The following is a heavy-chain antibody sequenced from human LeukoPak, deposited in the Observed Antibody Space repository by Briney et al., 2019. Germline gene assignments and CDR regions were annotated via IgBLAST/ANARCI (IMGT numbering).Heavy chain of an antibody. J-gene: IGHJ6*02. CDR1: GGSISSYY. D-gene: IGHD6-13*01. Sequence: SGTLSLTCTVSGGSISSYYWSWIRQPPGKGLEWIGYIYYSGSTNYNPSLKSRVTISVDTSKNQFSLKLSSVTAADTAVYYCARVPGYSSSWYVSGYYGMDVWGQGTTVTVSS. CDR3: ARVPGYSSSWYVSGYYGMDV. CDR2: IYYSGST. V-gene: IGHV4-59*01.